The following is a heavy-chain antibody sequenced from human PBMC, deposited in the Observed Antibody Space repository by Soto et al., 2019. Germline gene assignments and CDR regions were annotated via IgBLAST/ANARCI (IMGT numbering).Heavy chain of an antibody. J-gene: IGHJ4*02. CDR1: SFSCRGDG. Sequence: GGTRRLSCCPCSFSCRGDGVGGGGQAPVKWLNWVSSISAGGDGTDYADSVKGRFTISRDNSKNTVYLKMTSLRADDTAVYYCADGGRYPYYWGPGALVTVSS. D-gene: IGHD1-26*01. V-gene: IGHV3-23*01. CDR2: ISAGGDGT. CDR3: ADGGRYPYY.